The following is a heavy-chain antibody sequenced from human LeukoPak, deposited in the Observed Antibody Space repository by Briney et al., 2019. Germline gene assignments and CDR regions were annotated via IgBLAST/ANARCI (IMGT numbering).Heavy chain of an antibody. CDR1: AFTFSSYA. V-gene: IGHV3-23*01. J-gene: IGHJ6*02. Sequence: PGGSLRLSCAASAFTFSSYAMSWVRQAPGKGLKWVSAISSSGGSTYYADSVKGRFTISRDNSKNTLYLQMNSLRAEDTAVYYCAREPSDIVVAYYYYGMDVWGQGTTVTVSS. CDR3: AREPSDIVVAYYYYGMDV. D-gene: IGHD2-15*01. CDR2: ISSSGGST.